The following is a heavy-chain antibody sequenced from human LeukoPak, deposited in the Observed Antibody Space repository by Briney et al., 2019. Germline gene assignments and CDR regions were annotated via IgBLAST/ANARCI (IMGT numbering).Heavy chain of an antibody. CDR1: GYNFGDYA. CDR3: SRGSVTTGY. D-gene: IGHD6-25*01. J-gene: IGHJ4*02. V-gene: IGHV3-49*03. Sequence: AGRSLRLSCAASGYNFGDYALSWFRQAPGKGLEWIGFIRSDDNGATTQYAASVKGRFVISKDDSKTIGYLQMNSLRSEDTAVYFCSRGSVTTGYWGQGTLVTVSS. CDR2: IRSDDNGATT.